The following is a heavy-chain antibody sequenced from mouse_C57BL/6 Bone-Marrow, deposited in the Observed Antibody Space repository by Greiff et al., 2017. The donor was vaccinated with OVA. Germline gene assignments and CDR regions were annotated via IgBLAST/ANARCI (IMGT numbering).Heavy chain of an antibody. Sequence: VQLQQSGPGLVQPSQSLSITCTVSGFSLTSYGVHWVRQSPGKGLEWLGVIWSGGSTDYNAAFISKLSSSKDNSKSQVFFKMNSLQADDTAIYYCARKGNSSGYWYFDVWGTGTTVTVSS. D-gene: IGHD2-1*01. CDR3: ARKGNSSGYWYFDV. CDR2: IWSGGST. V-gene: IGHV2-2*01. CDR1: GFSLTSYG. J-gene: IGHJ1*03.